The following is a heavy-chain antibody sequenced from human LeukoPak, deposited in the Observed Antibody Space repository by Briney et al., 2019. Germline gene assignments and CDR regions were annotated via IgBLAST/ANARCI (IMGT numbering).Heavy chain of an antibody. J-gene: IGHJ6*02. V-gene: IGHV3-53*01. D-gene: IGHD3-22*01. CDR2: IYRGGST. Sequence: GGSLRLSCAASGFTVCTSYISWVRQAPGKGLEWVSVIYRGGSTYYADAVKGRFTISRDISKNTLYPQMNSLRADDTAVYYCARRLDSSGYPPRVGYYYYGMDVWGQGTTVTVSS. CDR1: GFTVCTSY. CDR3: ARRLDSSGYPPRVGYYYYGMDV.